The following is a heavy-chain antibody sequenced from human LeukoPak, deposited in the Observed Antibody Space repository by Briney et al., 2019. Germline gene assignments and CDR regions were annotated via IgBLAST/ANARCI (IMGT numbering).Heavy chain of an antibody. Sequence: SGTLSLTCTVSGDSISTYYWNWIRQPPGKGLEWIGYIYYSGSTNYNPSLKSRVTISVDTSKNQFSLRLSSVTAADTAVYYCARKLPGVHFDYWGQGTLVTVSS. J-gene: IGHJ4*02. V-gene: IGHV4-59*01. CDR3: ARKLPGVHFDY. CDR2: IYYSGST. D-gene: IGHD2-15*01. CDR1: GDSISTYY.